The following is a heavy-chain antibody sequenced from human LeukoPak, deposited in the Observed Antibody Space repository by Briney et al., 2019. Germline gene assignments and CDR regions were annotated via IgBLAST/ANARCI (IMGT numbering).Heavy chain of an antibody. Sequence: WMHWVRQAPGKXLVWVSRINSDGSWTTYADSVKGRFTVSRDNAKNTLYLQMTGLRVEDTAVYYCARAPGYYDSSGYQRTPNAEYYFDYWGQGTLVTVSS. J-gene: IGHJ4*02. CDR3: ARAPGYYDSSGYQRTPNAEYYFDY. CDR2: INSDGSWT. CDR1: W. D-gene: IGHD3-22*01. V-gene: IGHV3-74*03.